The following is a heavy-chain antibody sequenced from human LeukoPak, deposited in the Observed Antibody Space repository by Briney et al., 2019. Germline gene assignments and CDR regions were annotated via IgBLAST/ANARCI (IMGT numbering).Heavy chain of an antibody. J-gene: IGHJ4*02. D-gene: IGHD3-22*01. CDR2: INHSGGT. Sequence: PSETLSLTCAVYGGSFSGYYWSRIRQPPGKGLEWIGEINHSGGTNYNPSLKSRVTISVDTSKNQFSLKLSSVTAADTAVYYCARADYYDSSGPRGNYFDYWGQGTLVTVSS. CDR1: GGSFSGYY. CDR3: ARADYYDSSGPRGNYFDY. V-gene: IGHV4-34*01.